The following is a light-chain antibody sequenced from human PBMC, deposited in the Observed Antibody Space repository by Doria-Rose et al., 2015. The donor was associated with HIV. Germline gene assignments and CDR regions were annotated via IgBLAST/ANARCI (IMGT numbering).Light chain of an antibody. CDR1: QSFSSTY. CDR2: DGS. V-gene: IGKV3-20*01. Sequence: TQSPGTLSLSPGDRAPLSCRASQSFSSTYLAWYQQKPGQAPSLLIYDGSTRATGIPDRFSASGSGTDFTLTINRLEPEDFALYYCHQYGTSWTFGQGTKVEI. CDR3: HQYGTSWT. J-gene: IGKJ1*01.